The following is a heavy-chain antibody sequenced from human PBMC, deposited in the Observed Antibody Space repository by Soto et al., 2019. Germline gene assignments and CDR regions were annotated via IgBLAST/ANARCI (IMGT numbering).Heavy chain of an antibody. J-gene: IGHJ4*02. Sequence: QVTLKESGPVQVQPTETLTLTCAVPGFSLNNGRMGVSWIRQPPGMALEWLAHIFPNDEKSYSTSLRSRLTISKDSSKSQVVLVMTNMDPVDTATYYCARIPNSGYNYIDYWGQGTLVTVSS. CDR1: GFSLNNGRMG. CDR2: IFPNDEK. V-gene: IGHV2-26*01. D-gene: IGHD5-12*01. CDR3: ARIPNSGYNYIDY.